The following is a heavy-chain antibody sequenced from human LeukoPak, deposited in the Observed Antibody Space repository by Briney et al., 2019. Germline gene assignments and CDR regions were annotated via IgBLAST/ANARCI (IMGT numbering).Heavy chain of an antibody. CDR2: ISSNSSSI. V-gene: IGHV3-48*04. CDR1: GFTFSSYS. J-gene: IGHJ4*02. Sequence: GGSLRLSCAASGFTFSSYSMNWVRQAPGKGLEWVSYISSNSSSIYYADSVKGRFTISRDNAKNSLYLQMNSLRAGDTVVYYCARDRDYGDPEFDYWGQGTLVTVSS. D-gene: IGHD4-17*01. CDR3: ARDRDYGDPEFDY.